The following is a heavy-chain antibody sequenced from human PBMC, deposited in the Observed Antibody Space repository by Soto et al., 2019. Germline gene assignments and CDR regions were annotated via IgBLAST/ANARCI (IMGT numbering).Heavy chain of an antibody. J-gene: IGHJ4*02. CDR1: GFTFSSYS. Sequence: GGSLRLSCAASGFTFSSYSMNWVRQAPGKGLEWVSSISSSSSYIYYADSVKGRFTISRDNAKNSLYLQMNSLRAEDTAVYYCARESVYSGYPNQHFDYWGQGTLVTVSS. V-gene: IGHV3-21*01. D-gene: IGHD5-12*01. CDR2: ISSSSSYI. CDR3: ARESVYSGYPNQHFDY.